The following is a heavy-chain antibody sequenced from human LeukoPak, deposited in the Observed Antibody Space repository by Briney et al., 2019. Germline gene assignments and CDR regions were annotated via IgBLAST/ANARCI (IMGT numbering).Heavy chain of an antibody. D-gene: IGHD6-19*01. J-gene: IGHJ5*02. CDR1: GGSISSSTYY. V-gene: IGHV4-39*01. CDR3: ARYTSNNWFDP. CDR2: IYYSGNT. Sequence: PSETLSLTCTVSGGSISSSTYYWGWIRQPPGKGLEWIGSIYYSGNTYYNLSLKSRITISVDMSKNQFSLKLSSVTAADTAVYYCARYTSNNWFDPWGQGTLVTVSS.